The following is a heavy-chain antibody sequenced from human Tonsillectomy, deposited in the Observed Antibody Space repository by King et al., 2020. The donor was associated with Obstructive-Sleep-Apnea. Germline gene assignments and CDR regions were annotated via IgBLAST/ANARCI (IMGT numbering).Heavy chain of an antibody. J-gene: IGHJ4*02. Sequence: VQLVESGGGLVQPGGSLRLSCVASGFTFSSYSMSWVRQAPGKGLEWVSTISGSGDNTYHADSVKGRFTISRDSSKNTLYLQMNSLRAEDTAVYYCAIAAHSGSYHYYFDYWGQGTLVTVS. D-gene: IGHD1-26*01. CDR3: AIAAHSGSYHYYFDY. CDR1: GFTFSSYS. V-gene: IGHV3-23*04. CDR2: ISGSGDNT.